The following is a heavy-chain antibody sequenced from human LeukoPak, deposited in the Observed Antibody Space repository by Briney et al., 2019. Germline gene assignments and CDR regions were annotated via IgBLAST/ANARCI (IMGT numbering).Heavy chain of an antibody. CDR1: RFTFSSYG. V-gene: IGHV3-21*01. D-gene: IGHD1-1*01. CDR3: ARLETTPYYFDY. Sequence: GGSLRLSCAASRFTFSSYGMHWVRQAPGKGLEWVSSISRSSTYISYADSVKGRFTISRDNAKNSLYLQMNSLRAEDTAVYYCARLETTPYYFDYWGQGTLVTVSS. CDR2: ISRSSTYI. J-gene: IGHJ4*02.